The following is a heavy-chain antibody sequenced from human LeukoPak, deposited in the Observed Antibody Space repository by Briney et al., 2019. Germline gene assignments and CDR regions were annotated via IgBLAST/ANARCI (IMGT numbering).Heavy chain of an antibody. D-gene: IGHD3-10*01. V-gene: IGHV1-69*13. CDR3: AREPLSLGARGAIDY. CDR1: GGTFSSYA. Sequence: SVKVSCKASGGTFSSYAISWVRQATGQGLEWMGGIIPIFGTANYAQKFQGRVTITADESTSTAYMELSSLRSEDTAVYYCAREPLSLGARGAIDYWGQGTLVTVSS. CDR2: IIPIFGTA. J-gene: IGHJ4*02.